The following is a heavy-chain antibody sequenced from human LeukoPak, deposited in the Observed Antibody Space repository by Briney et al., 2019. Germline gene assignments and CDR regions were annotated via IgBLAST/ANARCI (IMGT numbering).Heavy chain of an antibody. CDR2: INHSGST. CDR1: GGSFSGYY. Sequence: KPSETLSLTCAVYGGSFSGYYWSWIRQPPGKGLEWIGEINHSGSTNYNPSLKSRVTISVDTSKNQFSLKLSSVTAADTAVYYCASGLRYFDLYYWGQGTLVTVSS. J-gene: IGHJ4*02. D-gene: IGHD3-9*01. V-gene: IGHV4-34*01. CDR3: ASGLRYFDLYY.